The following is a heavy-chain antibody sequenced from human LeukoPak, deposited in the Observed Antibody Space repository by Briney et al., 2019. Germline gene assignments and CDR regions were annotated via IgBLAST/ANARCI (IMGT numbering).Heavy chain of an antibody. CDR3: GKELYSYGTGCYGY. CDR2: ISGSGGNT. D-gene: IGHD3-10*01. V-gene: IGHV3-23*01. CDR1: GFTFSSYA. Sequence: PGGSLRLSCAAPGFTFSSYAMSWVRQAPGKGLEWVSGISGSGGNTYYADSVKGRFTISRDNSKNTRYLQMTSLRAEDTAVYYCGKELYSYGTGCYGYWGQGTLVTVVS. J-gene: IGHJ4*02.